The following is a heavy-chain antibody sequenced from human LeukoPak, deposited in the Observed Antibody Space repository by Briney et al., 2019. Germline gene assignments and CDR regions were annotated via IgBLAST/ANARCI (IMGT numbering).Heavy chain of an antibody. Sequence: SETLSLTCTVSGGSISSSSYYWGWIRQPPGKGLEWIGSIYYSGSTYYNPSLKSRVTISVDTSKNQFSLKLSSVTAADTAVYYCARRYGDYGNWFDPWGQGTLVTVSS. J-gene: IGHJ5*02. CDR2: IYYSGST. V-gene: IGHV4-39*01. D-gene: IGHD4-17*01. CDR1: GGSISSSSYY. CDR3: ARRYGDYGNWFDP.